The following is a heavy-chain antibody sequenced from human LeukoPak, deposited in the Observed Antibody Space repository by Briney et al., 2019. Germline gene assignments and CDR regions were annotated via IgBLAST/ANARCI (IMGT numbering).Heavy chain of an antibody. CDR2: IRSSSSTI. V-gene: IGHV3-48*01. D-gene: IGHD3-10*01. CDR1: GLTFSSYS. J-gene: IGHJ4*02. CDR3: ARGGDPFDY. Sequence: PGGSLRLSCAASGLTFSSYSMNWVRQAPGKGLEWVSYIRSSSSTIYYADSVKGRFTISRDNAKNSLYLQMNSLRAEDTAVYYCARGGDPFDYWGQGTLVTVSS.